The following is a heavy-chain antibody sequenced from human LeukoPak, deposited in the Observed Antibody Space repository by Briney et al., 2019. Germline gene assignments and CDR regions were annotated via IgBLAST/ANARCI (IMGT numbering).Heavy chain of an antibody. CDR2: INYSGST. CDR3: ASDQNCYDSSGYYDY. D-gene: IGHD3-22*01. Sequence: PSETLSLTCTVSGGSISSYYWSWIRQPPGKGLEWIGYINYSGSTNYNPYLKSRVTISVDTSKNQFSLKLSSVTAADTAVYYCASDQNCYDSSGYYDYWGQGTLVTVSS. CDR1: GGSISSYY. J-gene: IGHJ4*02. V-gene: IGHV4-59*01.